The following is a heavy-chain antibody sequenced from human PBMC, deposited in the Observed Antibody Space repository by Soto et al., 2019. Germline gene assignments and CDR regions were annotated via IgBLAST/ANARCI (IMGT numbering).Heavy chain of an antibody. CDR1: GFTFSSYA. CDR2: ISGSGGST. CDR3: AKLYYDSSGYYSRYYFDY. Sequence: EVQLLESGGGLVQPGGSLRLSCAASGFTFSSYAMSWVRQAPGKGLEWVSAISGSGGSTYYADSVKGRFTISGDNSKNTVYLQMNSLRAEDTAVYYCAKLYYDSSGYYSRYYFDYWGQGTLVTVSS. V-gene: IGHV3-23*01. D-gene: IGHD3-22*01. J-gene: IGHJ4*02.